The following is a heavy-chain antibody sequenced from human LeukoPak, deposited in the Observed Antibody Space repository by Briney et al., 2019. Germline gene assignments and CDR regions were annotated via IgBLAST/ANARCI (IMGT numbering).Heavy chain of an antibody. Sequence: GGSLRLSCAASGFTFSDYYMSWIRQAPGKGLEWVSYISSSGSTIYYADSVKGRFTISRDNAKNSLYLQMNSLRAEDTAVYYCARELRYCSGSSCQSGDYWGQGTLVTVSS. CDR1: GFTFSDYY. D-gene: IGHD2-15*01. CDR3: ARELRYCSGSSCQSGDY. J-gene: IGHJ4*02. V-gene: IGHV3-11*01. CDR2: ISSSGSTI.